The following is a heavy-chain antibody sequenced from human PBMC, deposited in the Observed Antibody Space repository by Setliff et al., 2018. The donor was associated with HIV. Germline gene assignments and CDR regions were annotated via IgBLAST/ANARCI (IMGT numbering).Heavy chain of an antibody. Sequence: PGGSLRLSCAASGFTFTTAWMSWVRQAPGKGLEWLGRIKDKTNGETTDYAAPVKGRFTISRDDSKDTLYLQMNSLTTEDTAVYYCITDLYGSSLSSGWSWYFQHWGPGTLVTVSS. CDR3: ITDLYGSSLSSGWSWYFQH. CDR1: GFTFTTAW. D-gene: IGHD6-19*01. V-gene: IGHV3-15*01. CDR2: IKDKTNGETT. J-gene: IGHJ1*01.